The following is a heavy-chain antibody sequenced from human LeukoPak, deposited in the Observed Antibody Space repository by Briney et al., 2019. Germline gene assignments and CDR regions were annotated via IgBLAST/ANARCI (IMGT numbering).Heavy chain of an antibody. V-gene: IGHV4-59*01. CDR3: VREGAGRGSFDY. J-gene: IGHJ4*02. CDR1: GGSISSYY. Sequence: SETLSLTCTVSGGSISSYYWSWIRQPPGKGLEWIGYIYYSGSTNYNPSLKSRVTISVDTSKNQFSLKLSSVTAADTAVYYCVREGAGRGSFDYWGQGTLVTVSS. D-gene: IGHD3-16*01. CDR2: IYYSGST.